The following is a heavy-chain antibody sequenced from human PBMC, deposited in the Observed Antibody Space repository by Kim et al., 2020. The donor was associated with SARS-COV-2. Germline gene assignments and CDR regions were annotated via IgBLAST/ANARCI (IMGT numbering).Heavy chain of an antibody. D-gene: IGHD6-19*01. CDR3: VREPAGIAVAGGDY. CDR1: GFTFRSYW. V-gene: IGHV3-74*01. CDR2: VNTAGTTT. Sequence: GGSLRLSCAASGFTFRSYWMHWVRQAPGKGLVWVSRVNTAGTTTTYADSVKGRFTISRDNANNKLYLQMNGLRVDDSAVYYCVREPAGIAVAGGDYWGQGTLVTVSS. J-gene: IGHJ4*02.